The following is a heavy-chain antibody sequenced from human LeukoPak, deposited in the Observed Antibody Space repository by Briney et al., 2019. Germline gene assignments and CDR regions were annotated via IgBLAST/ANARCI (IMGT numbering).Heavy chain of an antibody. J-gene: IGHJ4*02. CDR2: ISAYNGNT. Sequence: ASVKVSCKASGYTFTSYGISWVRQAPGQGLEWMGRISAYNGNTNYAQKLQGRVTMTTDTSTSTAYMELRSLRSDDTAVYYCARDPNPTDPYYFDYWGQGTLVTVSS. V-gene: IGHV1-18*01. CDR1: GYTFTSYG. CDR3: ARDPNPTDPYYFDY.